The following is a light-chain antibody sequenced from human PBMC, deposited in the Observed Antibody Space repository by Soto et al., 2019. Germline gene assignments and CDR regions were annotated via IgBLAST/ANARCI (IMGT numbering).Light chain of an antibody. J-gene: IGLJ2*01. CDR1: NIGSKS. CDR2: DDS. CDR3: QVWDSSSDHVV. V-gene: IGLV3-21*04. Sequence: SYELTQPPSVSVAPGKTAKITCGGNNIGSKSVHWYQQKPGQAPVLVIYDDSDRPSGIPERFSGSNSGNTATLTISRVEVGDEADYYCQVWDSSSDHVVFGGGTQLTAL.